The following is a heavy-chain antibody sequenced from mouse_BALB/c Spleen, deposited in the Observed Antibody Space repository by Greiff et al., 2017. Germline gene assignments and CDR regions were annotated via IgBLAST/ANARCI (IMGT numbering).Heavy chain of an antibody. CDR1: GFNIKDYY. V-gene: IGHV14-4*02. CDR3: NANYYGSSYIGYAMDY. J-gene: IGHJ4*01. D-gene: IGHD1-1*01. CDR2: IDPENGDT. Sequence: EVQVVESGAELVRSGASVKLSCTASGFNIKDYYMHWVKQRPEQGLEWIGWIDPENGDTEYAPKFQGKATMTADTSSNTAYLQLSSLTSEDTAVYYCNANYYGSSYIGYAMDYWGQGTSVTVSS.